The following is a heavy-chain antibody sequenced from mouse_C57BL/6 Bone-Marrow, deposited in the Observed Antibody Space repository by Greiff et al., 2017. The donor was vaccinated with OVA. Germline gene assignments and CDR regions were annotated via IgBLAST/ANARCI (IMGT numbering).Heavy chain of an antibody. V-gene: IGHV1-82*01. Sequence: QVQLQQSGPELVKPGASVKISCKASGYAFSSSWMNWVKQRPGKGLGWIGRIYPGDGDTTYNGKFKGKATLPADKSSSTAYMQLSSLTSEDSAVYFCARHEDGYYASYFDYWGQGTTLTVSS. J-gene: IGHJ2*01. CDR2: IYPGDGDT. D-gene: IGHD2-3*01. CDR3: ARHEDGYYASYFDY. CDR1: GYAFSSSW.